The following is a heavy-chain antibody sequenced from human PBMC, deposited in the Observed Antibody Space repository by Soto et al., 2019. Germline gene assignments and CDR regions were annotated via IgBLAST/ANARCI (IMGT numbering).Heavy chain of an antibody. V-gene: IGHV3-23*01. Sequence: PGGSLRLSCAASGVTFSDYPMSWVRQAPGKGLEWVSVISAGAYNTYYADSVQGRFTISRDNSKKTLYLQMNSLSAEDTALYYCAKDRSDTGGVACFGVPLGDFDYWCQGALVTDSS. D-gene: IGHD3-3*01. J-gene: IGHJ4*02. CDR1: GVTFSDYP. CDR3: AKDRSDTGGVACFGVPLGDFDY. CDR2: ISAGAYNT.